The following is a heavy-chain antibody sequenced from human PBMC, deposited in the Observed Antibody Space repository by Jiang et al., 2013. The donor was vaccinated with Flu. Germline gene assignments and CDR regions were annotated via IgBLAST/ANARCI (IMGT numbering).Heavy chain of an antibody. D-gene: IGHD2-8*01. CDR3: ARDPFAHNYYAIEGAFDI. J-gene: IGHJ3*02. CDR2: ISSSSSYI. CDR1: GFTFSSYS. V-gene: IGHV3-21*01. Sequence: VQLLESGGGLVKPGGSLRLSCAASGFTFSSYSMNWVRQAPGKGLEWVSSISSSSSYIYYADSVKGRFTISRDNAKNSLYLQMNSLRAEDTAVYYCARDPFAHNYYAIEGAFDIWGQGTMVTVSS.